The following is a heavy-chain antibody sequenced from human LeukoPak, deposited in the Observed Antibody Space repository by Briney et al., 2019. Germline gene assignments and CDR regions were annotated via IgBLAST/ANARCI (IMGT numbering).Heavy chain of an antibody. CDR2: ISGSGGFT. D-gene: IGHD3-22*01. J-gene: IGHJ4*02. Sequence: HPGGSLRLSCAASGFTFSSYEMNWVRQAPGKGLEWVSVISGSGGFTYYADSVKGRFTTSRDNSKNTLYLQMNSLRAEDTAVYYCAKDAYYDSSGYYRFWGQGTLVTVSS. V-gene: IGHV3-23*01. CDR3: AKDAYYDSSGYYRF. CDR1: GFTFSSYE.